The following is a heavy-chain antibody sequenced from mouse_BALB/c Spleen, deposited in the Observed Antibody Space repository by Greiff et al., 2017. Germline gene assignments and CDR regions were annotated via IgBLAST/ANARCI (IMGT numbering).Heavy chain of an antibody. CDR1: GYSITSDYA. J-gene: IGHJ2*01. CDR2: ISYSGST. Sequence: EVMLVESGPGLVKPSQSLSLTCTVTGYSITSDYAWNWIRQFPGNQLEWMGYISYSGSTSYNPSLKSRISITRDTSKNQFFLQLNSVTTEDTATYYCARSGVKNYFDYWGQGTTLTVSS. D-gene: IGHD2-13*01. CDR3: ARSGVKNYFDY. V-gene: IGHV3-2*02.